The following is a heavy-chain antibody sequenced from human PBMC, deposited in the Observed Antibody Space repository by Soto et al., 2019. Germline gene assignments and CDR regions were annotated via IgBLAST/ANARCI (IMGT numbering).Heavy chain of an antibody. J-gene: IGHJ6*02. CDR1: GGSISSGGYY. D-gene: IGHD6-19*01. CDR3: AREHPYSSGWYFVMDV. CDR2: IYYSGST. Sequence: QVQLQESGPGLVKPSQTLSLTCTVSGGSISSGGYYWSWIRQHPGKGLECIGYIYYSGSTYYNPSLKMRVTISVDTSKNQSALKLSSVTAADTAVYYWAREHPYSSGWYFVMDVWGQGTTGTVSS. V-gene: IGHV4-31*03.